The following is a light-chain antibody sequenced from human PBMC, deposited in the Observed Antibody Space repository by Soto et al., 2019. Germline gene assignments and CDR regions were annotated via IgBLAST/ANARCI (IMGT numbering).Light chain of an antibody. J-gene: IGKJ2*01. Sequence: EIVLTQSPATLSLSPGERATLSCRASQTVGTFLAWYQQKPGQAPRLVIYDASKRDTGIPARFSGTGSGTDFALTISSIEPEDFAVYYCQHRTTWPRTFGQGTKLDI. CDR1: QTVGTF. CDR3: QHRTTWPRT. V-gene: IGKV3-11*01. CDR2: DAS.